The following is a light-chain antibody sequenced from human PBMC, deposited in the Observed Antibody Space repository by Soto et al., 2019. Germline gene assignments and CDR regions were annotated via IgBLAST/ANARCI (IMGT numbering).Light chain of an antibody. Sequence: ETVLTQSPGTLSLSPGERATLSCRASQSVNSNYLAWYQQKPGQAPRLLIYGASSRAAGIPDRFSGSGSRTDFTLTISRLEPEDFAVYYCQQYGTSPPITFGQGTRLEIK. CDR1: QSVNSNY. CDR2: GAS. J-gene: IGKJ5*01. V-gene: IGKV3-20*01. CDR3: QQYGTSPPIT.